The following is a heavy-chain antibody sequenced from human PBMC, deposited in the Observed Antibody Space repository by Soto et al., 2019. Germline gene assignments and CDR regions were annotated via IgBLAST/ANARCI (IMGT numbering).Heavy chain of an antibody. V-gene: IGHV3-30*18. Sequence: GGSLRLSCAASGFTFSSYGMHWVRQAPGKGLEWVAVISYDGSNKYYADSVKGRFTISRDNSKNTLYLQMNSLRAEDTAVYYCAKEAHESSSWYLFDYWGQGTLVTVSS. CDR2: ISYDGSNK. D-gene: IGHD6-13*01. CDR3: AKEAHESSSWYLFDY. J-gene: IGHJ4*02. CDR1: GFTFSSYG.